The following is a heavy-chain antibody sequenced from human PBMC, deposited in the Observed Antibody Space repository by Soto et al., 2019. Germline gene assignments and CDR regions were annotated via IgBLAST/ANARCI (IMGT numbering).Heavy chain of an antibody. Sequence: EVQLVESGGGLIQPGGSLRLSCAVSEFIVSSNYMSWVRQAPGKGLEWVSVIYSGGNTYYADSVKGRFTISRDNSKNTLYLQMNSLRAEDTAVYYCARDLNYLDYWGQGTLVTVSS. J-gene: IGHJ4*02. CDR2: IYSGGNT. CDR1: EFIVSSNY. V-gene: IGHV3-53*01. CDR3: ARDLNYLDY.